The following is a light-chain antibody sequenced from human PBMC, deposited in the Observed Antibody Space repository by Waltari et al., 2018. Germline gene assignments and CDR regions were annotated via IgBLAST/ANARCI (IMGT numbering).Light chain of an antibody. J-gene: IGKJ3*01. V-gene: IGKV1-33*01. CDR3: QQYDNLPSIFT. CDR2: DAS. CDR1: QGIRNS. Sequence: IQMTQSPSSLSASFGDRVTITYQASQGIRNSLNWYQQKPGKAPKLLIYDASNLETGVPSRFSGSGSGTDFTLTISSLQPEDIATYYCQQYDNLPSIFTFGPGTKVDIK.